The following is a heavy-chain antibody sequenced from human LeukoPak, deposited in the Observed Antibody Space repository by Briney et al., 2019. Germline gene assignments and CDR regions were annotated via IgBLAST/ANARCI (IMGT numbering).Heavy chain of an antibody. V-gene: IGHV3-7*01. D-gene: IGHD3-10*01. CDR1: GFTFSSYW. Sequence: GGSLRLSCAASGFTFSSYWMHWVRQAPGKGLEWVANIKHDGGDYYYIDSVKGRFTISRDNAKNSLYLQMNSLRVEDTAVYYCARYWELWFGESSVFDYWGQGTLVTVSS. CDR3: ARYWELWFGESSVFDY. J-gene: IGHJ4*02. CDR2: IKHDGGDY.